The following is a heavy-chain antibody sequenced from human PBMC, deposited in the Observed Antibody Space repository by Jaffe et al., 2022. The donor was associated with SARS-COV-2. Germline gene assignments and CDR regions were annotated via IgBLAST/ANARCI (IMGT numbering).Heavy chain of an antibody. D-gene: IGHD5-18*01. V-gene: IGHV2-5*02. CDR2: IYWDDDK. CDR3: AHWGPYVDTAMTAMVWSYYFDY. J-gene: IGHJ4*02. CDR1: GFSLSTSGVG. Sequence: QITLKESGPTLVKPTQTLTLTCTFSGFSLSTSGVGVGWIRQPPGKALEWLALIYWDDDKRYSPSLKSRLTITKDTSKNQVVLTMTNMDPVDTATYYCAHWGPYVDTAMTAMVWSYYFDYWGQGTLVTVSS.